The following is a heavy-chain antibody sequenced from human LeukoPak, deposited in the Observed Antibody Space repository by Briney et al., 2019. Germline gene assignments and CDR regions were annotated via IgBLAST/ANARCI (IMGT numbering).Heavy chain of an antibody. Sequence: PGGSLRLSCAASGFTFSSYSMNWVRQAPGKGLEWVSSISSSSSYIYYADSVKGRFTISRDNAKNSLYLQMNSLRAEDTAVYYCARVRAVAGLLDYWGQGTLVTVSS. J-gene: IGHJ4*02. CDR3: ARVRAVAGLLDY. V-gene: IGHV3-21*01. CDR1: GFTFSSYS. CDR2: ISSSSSYI. D-gene: IGHD6-19*01.